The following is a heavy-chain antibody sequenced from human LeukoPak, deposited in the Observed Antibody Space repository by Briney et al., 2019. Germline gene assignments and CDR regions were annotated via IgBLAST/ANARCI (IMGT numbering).Heavy chain of an antibody. CDR3: AKVFLSPIYGMDV. Sequence: GGSLRLSCPASGFTFSSYAMSWLRQAPGKGLEWISSISSGSGGHILYEESVKGRFTISRDNAKNSLYLQMDSQTAEDTAVYYRAKVFLSPIYGMDVWGQGTTVTVSS. V-gene: IGHV3-21*01. D-gene: IGHD2-21*01. CDR1: GFTFSSYA. J-gene: IGHJ6*02. CDR2: ISSGSGGHI.